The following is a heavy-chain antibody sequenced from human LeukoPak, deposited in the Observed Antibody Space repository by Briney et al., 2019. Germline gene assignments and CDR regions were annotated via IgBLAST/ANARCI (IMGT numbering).Heavy chain of an antibody. CDR3: ARGPDIVVVPAAMLYYYYGMDV. D-gene: IGHD2-2*01. Sequence: PGGSLRLSCTASGFTFSGYSMNWIRQPPGKGLEWIGEINHSGSTNYNPSLKSRVTISVDTSKNQFSLKLSSVTAADTAVYYCARGPDIVVVPAAMLYYYYGMDVWGQGTTVTVSS. V-gene: IGHV4-34*01. J-gene: IGHJ6*02. CDR2: INHSGST. CDR1: GFTFSGYS.